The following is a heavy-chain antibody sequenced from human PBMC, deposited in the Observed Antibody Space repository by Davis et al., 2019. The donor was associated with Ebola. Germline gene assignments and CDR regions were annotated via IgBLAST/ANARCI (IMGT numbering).Heavy chain of an antibody. Sequence: GESLKISCAASGFTFSSYWMSWVRRAPGKGLEWVANIKQDGSEKYYVDSVKGRFTISRDNAKNSLYLQMNSLRAEDTAVYYCARDRESYDFWSGYFDYWGQGTLVTVSS. CDR2: IKQDGSEK. D-gene: IGHD3-3*01. J-gene: IGHJ4*02. CDR1: GFTFSSYW. V-gene: IGHV3-7*03. CDR3: ARDRESYDFWSGYFDY.